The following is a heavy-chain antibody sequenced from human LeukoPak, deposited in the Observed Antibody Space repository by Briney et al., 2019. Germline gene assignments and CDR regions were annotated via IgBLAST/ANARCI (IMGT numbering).Heavy chain of an antibody. V-gene: IGHV2-70*11. D-gene: IGHD2-2*01. Sequence: SGPALVKPTQTLTLTCTFSGFSLSTSGMCVSWIRQPPGKALEWLARIDWDDDKYYSTSLKTRLTISKDTSKNQVVLTMTNMDPVDTATYYCARMGYCSSTSGDAFDIWGQGTMVTVSS. CDR2: IDWDDDK. CDR3: ARMGYCSSTSGDAFDI. J-gene: IGHJ3*02. CDR1: GFSLSTSGMC.